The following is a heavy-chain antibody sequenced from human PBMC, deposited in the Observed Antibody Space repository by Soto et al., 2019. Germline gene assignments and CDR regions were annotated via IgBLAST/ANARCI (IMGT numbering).Heavy chain of an antibody. J-gene: IGHJ4*02. CDR1: GGTFSSYA. Sequence: QVQLVQSGAEVKKPGSSVKVSCKASGGTFSSYAISWVRQAPGQGLEWMGGIIPIFGTANYAQKFQGRVTITADESTSTAYTELSSLRSEDTAVYYCARARYCSSTSCYANFDYWGQGTLVTVSS. V-gene: IGHV1-69*01. CDR3: ARARYCSSTSCYANFDY. CDR2: IIPIFGTA. D-gene: IGHD2-2*01.